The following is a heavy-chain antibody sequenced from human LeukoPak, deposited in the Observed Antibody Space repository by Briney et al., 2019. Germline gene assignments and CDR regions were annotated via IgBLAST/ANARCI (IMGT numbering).Heavy chain of an antibody. J-gene: IGHJ3*02. CDR3: AINSVGSTPPGPNAFDI. Sequence: GGSLRLSCAASGFTVSSNYMSWVRQAPGKGLEWVSVIYSGGSTYYADSVKGRFTISRDNSKNTLYLQVNSLRAEDTAVYYCAINSVGSTPPGPNAFDIWGQGTMVTVSS. CDR1: GFTVSSNY. CDR2: IYSGGST. V-gene: IGHV3-66*01. D-gene: IGHD2-15*01.